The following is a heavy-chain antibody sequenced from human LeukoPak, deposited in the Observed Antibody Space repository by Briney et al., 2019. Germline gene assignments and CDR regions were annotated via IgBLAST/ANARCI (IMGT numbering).Heavy chain of an antibody. J-gene: IGHJ4*02. CDR2: IYGGNGNT. Sequence: ASVKVSCKASGYAFTTNAIHWVRQAPGQRLEWMGWIYGGNGNTKYSQKFQGRVTITRDISASTAYMELSSLRSEDTAMYYCAIQIRGVVYWGQGTLVTVSS. CDR3: AIQIRGVVY. CDR1: GYAFTTNA. V-gene: IGHV1-3*01. D-gene: IGHD3-10*01.